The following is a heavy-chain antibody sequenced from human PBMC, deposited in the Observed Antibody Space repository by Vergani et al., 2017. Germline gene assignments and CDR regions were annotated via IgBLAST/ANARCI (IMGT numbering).Heavy chain of an antibody. CDR1: GFTFDDYA. Sequence: EVQLVESGGGLVQPGRSLRLSCAASGFTFDDYAMHWVRQAPGKGLEWVSGISLNSGSIGYADSVKSRFTSSRDNAKNSLYLQMKSLRAEDTALYYCAKDKRRYSIYCYFDYWGQGTLVTVSS. J-gene: IGHJ4*02. D-gene: IGHD4-11*01. CDR2: ISLNSGSI. CDR3: AKDKRRYSIYCYFDY. V-gene: IGHV3-9*01.